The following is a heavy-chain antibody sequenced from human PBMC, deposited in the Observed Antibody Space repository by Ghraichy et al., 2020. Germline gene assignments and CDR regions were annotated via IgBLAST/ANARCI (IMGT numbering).Heavy chain of an antibody. CDR1: GDSVSSNSAT. V-gene: IGHV6-1*01. D-gene: IGHD6-19*01. J-gene: IGHJ2*01. CDR3: ARVAIAGTGWYFDL. CDR2: TYYRSKWYN. Sequence: SETLFLTRAISGDSVSSNSATWNWIRQSPSRGLEWLGRTYYRSKWYNDYAVSVKSRITINPDTSKNQFSLQLNSVTPEDTAVYYCARVAIAGTGWYFDLWCRGTLVTVSS.